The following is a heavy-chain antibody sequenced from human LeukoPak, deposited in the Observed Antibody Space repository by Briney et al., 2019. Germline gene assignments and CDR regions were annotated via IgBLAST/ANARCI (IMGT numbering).Heavy chain of an antibody. J-gene: IGHJ4*02. D-gene: IGHD2-21*01. CDR3: ARVVRPLLSEDY. Sequence: RASETLSLTCTVSGGPISSGSYYWSWIRQPAGKGLEWIGRIYTSGSTNYNPSLKSRVTISVDTSKNQFSLKLSSVTAADTAVYYCARVVRPLLSEDYWGQGTLVTVSS. CDR2: IYTSGST. CDR1: GGPISSGSYY. V-gene: IGHV4-61*02.